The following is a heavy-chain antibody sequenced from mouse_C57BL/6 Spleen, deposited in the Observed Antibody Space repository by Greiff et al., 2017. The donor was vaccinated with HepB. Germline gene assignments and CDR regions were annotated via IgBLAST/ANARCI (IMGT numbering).Heavy chain of an antibody. CDR3: AGLGAMDY. CDR2: ISSGSSTI. J-gene: IGHJ4*01. Sequence: EVKVEESGGGLVKPGGSLKLSCAASGFTFSDYGMHWVRQAPEKGLAWVAYISSGSSTIYYADTVKGRFTISRANAKNTLFLHMTSLRSEDTAMYYCAGLGAMDYWGQGTSVTVSS. CDR1: GFTFSDYG. V-gene: IGHV5-17*01.